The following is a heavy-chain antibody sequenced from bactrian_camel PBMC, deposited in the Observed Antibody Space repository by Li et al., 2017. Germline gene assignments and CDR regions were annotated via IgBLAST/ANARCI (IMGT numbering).Heavy chain of an antibody. CDR1: GYTNLHGC. V-gene: IGHV3S55*01. Sequence: HVQLVESGGGSVQAGGSLRLSCKVSGYTNLHGCMGWFRQAPGKEREPIARIRADDYRRYAGSFEGRFTISYDTSKNTLYLHMSNLKPEDTAMYYCALDSVWISRAEFGPSDFAYWGQGTQVTVS. J-gene: IGHJ6*01. CDR3: ALDSVWISRAEFGPSDFAY. D-gene: IGHD8*01. CDR2: IRADDYR.